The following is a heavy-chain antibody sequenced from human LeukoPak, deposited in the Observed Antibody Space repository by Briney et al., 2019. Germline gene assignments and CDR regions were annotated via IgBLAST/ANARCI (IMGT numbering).Heavy chain of an antibody. V-gene: IGHV4-59*12. CDR3: AREQWLASYYFDY. CDR2: IFYSGST. Sequence: KPSETLSLTCTVSGGSISSYYWSWIRQPPGKGLEWIGYIFYSGSTNYNPSLKSRVTISVDTSKNQFSLKLSSVTAADTAVYYCAREQWLASYYFDYWGQGTLVTVSS. J-gene: IGHJ4*02. CDR1: GGSISSYY. D-gene: IGHD6-19*01.